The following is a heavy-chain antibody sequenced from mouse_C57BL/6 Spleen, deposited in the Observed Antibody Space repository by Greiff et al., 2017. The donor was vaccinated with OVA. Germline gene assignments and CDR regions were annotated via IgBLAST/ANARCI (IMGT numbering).Heavy chain of an antibody. CDR1: GFTFSDYG. V-gene: IGHV5-17*01. CDR3: AICGSSSSSFYAMDY. D-gene: IGHD1-1*01. CDR2: ISSGSSTI. J-gene: IGHJ4*01. Sequence: EVKVVESGGGLVKPGGSLKLSCAASGFTFSDYGMHWVRQAPEKGLEWVAYISSGSSTIYYADTVKGRFTISRDNAENTLFLQMTSLRSEDTAMYYCAICGSSSSSFYAMDYWGQGTSVTVSS.